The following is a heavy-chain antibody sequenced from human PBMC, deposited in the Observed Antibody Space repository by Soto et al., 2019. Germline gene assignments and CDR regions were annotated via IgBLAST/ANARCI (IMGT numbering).Heavy chain of an antibody. D-gene: IGHD2-15*01. Sequence: QVQLVQSGAEVKKPGSSVKVSCKASGGTFSSYSISWVRQAPGQGLEWMGRIIPILGIANYAQKFQGRVTITADKSTSTAYMELSSLRSEDTAVYYCADLVLADTEIDVWGQGTTVTVSS. J-gene: IGHJ6*02. V-gene: IGHV1-69*02. CDR3: ADLVLADTEIDV. CDR1: GGTFSSYS. CDR2: IIPILGIA.